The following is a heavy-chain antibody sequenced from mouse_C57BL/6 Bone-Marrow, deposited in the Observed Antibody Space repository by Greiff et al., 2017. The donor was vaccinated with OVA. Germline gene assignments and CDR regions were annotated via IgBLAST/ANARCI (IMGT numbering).Heavy chain of an antibody. CDR3: ARIYDGYYVEFDY. CDR2: INPSSGYT. D-gene: IGHD2-3*01. Sequence: VKLMESGAELARPGASVKMSCKASGYTFTSYTMHWVKQRTGQGLEWIGYINPSSGYTKYNQKFKNKATLTADKSYSTAYMQLSSLTSEDSAVYYCARIYDGYYVEFDYWGQGTTLTVSS. CDR1: GYTFTSYT. J-gene: IGHJ2*01. V-gene: IGHV1-4*01.